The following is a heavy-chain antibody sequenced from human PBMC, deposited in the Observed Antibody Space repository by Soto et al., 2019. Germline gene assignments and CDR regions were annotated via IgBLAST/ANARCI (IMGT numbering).Heavy chain of an antibody. CDR3: TTVGSITTTGTPFDY. CDR1: GVTFSNAW. Sequence: GGSLRLSCAASGVTFSNAWMNWVRQAPGKGLEWVGRIKSKTDGGTTDYAAPVKGRFTISRDDSESTLYLEMNSLKSEDTAVYYCTTVGSITTTGTPFDYWGQGALVTVSS. J-gene: IGHJ4*02. D-gene: IGHD1-1*01. V-gene: IGHV3-15*07. CDR2: IKSKTDGGTT.